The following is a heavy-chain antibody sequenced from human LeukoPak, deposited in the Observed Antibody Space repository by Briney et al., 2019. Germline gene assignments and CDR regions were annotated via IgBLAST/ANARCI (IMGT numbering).Heavy chain of an antibody. CDR2: MSSGSRYI. J-gene: IGHJ4*02. V-gene: IGHV3-21*01. CDR1: GFTFSSYS. Sequence: GGSLRLSCAASGFTFSSYSMTWVRQAPGKGLEWVSSMSSGSRYIYYADSVRGRFTISRDDAKNSLYLLMNSLRAEDTAVYYCARDRPTGASRLFVVQWGQGTLVTVSS. CDR3: ARDRPTGASRLFVVQ. D-gene: IGHD2-15*01.